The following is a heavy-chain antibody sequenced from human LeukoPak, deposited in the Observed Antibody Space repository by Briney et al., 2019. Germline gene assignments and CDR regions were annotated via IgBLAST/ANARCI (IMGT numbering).Heavy chain of an antibody. V-gene: IGHV4-59*01. CDR1: GGSISSYY. J-gene: IGHJ5*02. D-gene: IGHD4-17*01. Sequence: SETLSLTCTVSGGSISSYYWSWIRQPPGKGLEWIGYIYYSGSTNYNPSLKSRVTISVDTSKNQFSLKLSSVPAADTAVYYRARDLRVYGDYGDWFDPWGQGTLVTVSS. CDR2: IYYSGST. CDR3: ARDLRVYGDYGDWFDP.